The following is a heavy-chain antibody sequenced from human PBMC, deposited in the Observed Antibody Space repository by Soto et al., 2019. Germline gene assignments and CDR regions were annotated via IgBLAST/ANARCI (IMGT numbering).Heavy chain of an antibody. Sequence: QVQLVQSGAEVKNPGASVKVSCKASGYTFTRYGIGWARQAPGHGLEWMGWINTYKGNTNYAQNVQCRVNLTTDTSTSTAYMELRSLRSNDTAIYYCAMVDVYVTPSPQDVWGQGTTVIVSS. CDR1: GYTFTRYG. CDR3: AMVDVYVTPSPQDV. V-gene: IGHV1-18*01. J-gene: IGHJ6*02. D-gene: IGHD3-16*01. CDR2: INTYKGNT.